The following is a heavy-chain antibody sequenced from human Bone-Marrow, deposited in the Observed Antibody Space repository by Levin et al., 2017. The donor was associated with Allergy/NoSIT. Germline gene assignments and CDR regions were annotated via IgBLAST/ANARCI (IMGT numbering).Heavy chain of an antibody. V-gene: IGHV4-59*01. J-gene: IGHJ4*02. CDR3: ARGGVVPAHYFDY. CDR1: GGSISSYY. D-gene: IGHD2-2*01. CDR2: IYYSGST. Sequence: SETLSLTCTVSGGSISSYYWSWIRQPPGKGLEWIGYIYYSGSTNYNPSLKSRVTISVDTSKNQFSLKLSSVTAADTAVYYCARGGVVPAHYFDYWGQGTLVTVSS.